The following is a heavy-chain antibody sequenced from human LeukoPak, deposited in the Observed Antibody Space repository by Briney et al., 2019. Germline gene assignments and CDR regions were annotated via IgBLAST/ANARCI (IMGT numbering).Heavy chain of an antibody. Sequence: GGSLRLSCAASGLTFSSYWMHWVRQAPGKGPVWVSRINSDGSSTIYADSVKGRFTISRDKAKKTLYLQMNSLRAEDTAVYYCARDPKQGGTYWNYFDYWGQGALVTVSP. J-gene: IGHJ4*02. CDR1: GLTFSSYW. CDR2: INSDGSST. V-gene: IGHV3-74*01. D-gene: IGHD1-26*01. CDR3: ARDPKQGGTYWNYFDY.